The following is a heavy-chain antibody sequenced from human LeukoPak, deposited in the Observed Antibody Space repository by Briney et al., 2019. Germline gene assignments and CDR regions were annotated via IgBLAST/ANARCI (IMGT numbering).Heavy chain of an antibody. J-gene: IGHJ4*02. D-gene: IGHD2-21*02. CDR1: GFTVSSNY. CDR3: AKDFVVVPGNVNYFNS. Sequence: AGGSLRLSCAASGFTVSSNYMSWVRQAPGKGLEWVSVIYSGGSTYYADSVKGRFTISRDNSKNTLYVQMKSLRAEDTAIYYCAKDFVVVPGNVNYFNSWGQGTLVTVSS. CDR2: IYSGGST. V-gene: IGHV3-53*01.